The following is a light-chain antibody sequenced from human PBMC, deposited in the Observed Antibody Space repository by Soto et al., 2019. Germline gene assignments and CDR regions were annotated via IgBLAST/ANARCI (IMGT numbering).Light chain of an antibody. CDR1: PSLGSY. V-gene: IGKV3-11*01. J-gene: IGKJ2*01. Sequence: EVVLTQSPGTLSLSPGERATLSCRASPSLGSYIAWYPQKPGQPPRLLIYDTSNRAADIPAKFSGNGSGTAFILTIGSLEPEDSAVYYCQQRSNWPLMYTFGQGTKLEIK. CDR3: QQRSNWPLMYT. CDR2: DTS.